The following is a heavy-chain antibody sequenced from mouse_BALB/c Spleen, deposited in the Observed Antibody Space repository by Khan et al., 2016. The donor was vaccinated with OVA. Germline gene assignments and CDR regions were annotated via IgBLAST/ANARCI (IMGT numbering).Heavy chain of an antibody. J-gene: IGHJ1*01. CDR1: GFNIKDTY. Sequence: VRLQQSGAELVKPGASVKLSCTTSGFNIKDTYMHWVKQRPEQGLEWIGRIAPANGNTKYDPKFQGKATIKADTSSNTAYLQLSSLTYEDAVVYYCAHPPYVPRNFDVWGAGTTVTVSS. V-gene: IGHV14-3*02. CDR3: AHPPYVPRNFDV. CDR2: IAPANGNT.